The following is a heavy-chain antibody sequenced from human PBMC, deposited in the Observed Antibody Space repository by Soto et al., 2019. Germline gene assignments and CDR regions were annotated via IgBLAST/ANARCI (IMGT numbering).Heavy chain of an antibody. CDR1: GFTFXSYG. CDR2: IWYDGSNK. CDR3: ARDATNIPSYFDY. Sequence: QVQLVESGGGVVQPGXXXXLSCAXSGFTFXSYGMHWXRQAXGKGLEWVAVIWYDGSNKYYADSVKGRFTISRDNSKNTLYLQMNSLRAEDTAVYYCARDATNIPSYFDYWGQGTLVTVSS. J-gene: IGHJ4*02. V-gene: IGHV3-33*01.